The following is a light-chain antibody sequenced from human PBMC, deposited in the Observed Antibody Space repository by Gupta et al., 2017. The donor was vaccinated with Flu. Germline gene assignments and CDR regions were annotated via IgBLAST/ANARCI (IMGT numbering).Light chain of an antibody. CDR2: WVS. V-gene: IGKV4-1*01. CDR3: QQFESDLVT. CDR1: QSCCDTYKNRNH. J-gene: IGKJ2*01. Sequence: SLGARATINCKSCQSCCDTYKNRNHLARYQQKPGQPPKLLIYWVSIRSAGVRDSFSGRGSGTDFSLSISSRQADDVAVYYSQQFESDLVTFGQGTKLEI.